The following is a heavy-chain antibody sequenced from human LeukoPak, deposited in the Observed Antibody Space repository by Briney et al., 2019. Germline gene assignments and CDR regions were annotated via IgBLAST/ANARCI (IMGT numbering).Heavy chain of an antibody. D-gene: IGHD6-6*01. CDR2: ISYDGSNK. CDR3: AKDSLSSAGYFDY. CDR1: GLTFSNYC. Sequence: PGGSLRLSCVVSGLTFSNYCMTWVRQAPGKGLEWVAVISYDGSNKYYADSVKGRFTISRDNSKNTLYLQMNSLRAEDTAVYYCAKDSLSSAGYFDYWGQGTLVTVSS. V-gene: IGHV3-30*18. J-gene: IGHJ4*02.